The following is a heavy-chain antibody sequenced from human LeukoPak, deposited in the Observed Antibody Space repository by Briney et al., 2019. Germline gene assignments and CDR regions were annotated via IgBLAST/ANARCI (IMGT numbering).Heavy chain of an antibody. D-gene: IGHD2/OR15-2a*01. CDR1: GYPFSSYA. CDR2: ISGSGGTI. Sequence: AGGSLRLSCVASGYPFSSYAMSWVRKAPGKGLEWVSAISGSGGTIYYADSVKGRFTTSRDNSKNTLYLQVDSLRAVDTAVYYCAEAAPDTTYFDRWGQGTLVTVSS. CDR3: AEAAPDTTYFDR. V-gene: IGHV3-23*01. J-gene: IGHJ4*02.